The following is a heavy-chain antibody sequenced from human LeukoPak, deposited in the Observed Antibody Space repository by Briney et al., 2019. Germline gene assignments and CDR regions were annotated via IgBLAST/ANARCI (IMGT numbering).Heavy chain of an antibody. J-gene: IGHJ4*02. Sequence: PSQTLSLTCTVSGGSISSGGYYWSWIRQPPGKGLEWIGYIYHSGSTYYNPSLKSRVTISVDRSKNQFSLKLSSVTAADTAVYYCAKDLNYYDSSGYIFWGQGTLVTVSS. D-gene: IGHD3-22*01. CDR1: GGSISSGGYY. CDR3: AKDLNYYDSSGYIF. V-gene: IGHV4-30-2*01. CDR2: IYHSGST.